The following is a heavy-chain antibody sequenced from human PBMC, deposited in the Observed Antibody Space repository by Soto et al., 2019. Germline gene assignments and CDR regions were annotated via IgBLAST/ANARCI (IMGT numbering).Heavy chain of an antibody. D-gene: IGHD2-21*01. CDR3: ARVPGYSIGDL. J-gene: IGHJ2*01. CDR2: INAGNGNT. CDR1: GYTFTSYG. V-gene: IGHV1-3*01. Sequence: ASVKVSCKASGYTFTSYGISWVRQAPGQGLEWMGWINAGNGNTKYSQKFQGRFTFTRDTSASTAYMELSSLRSEDTAVYYCARVPGYSIGDLWGRGTLVTVS.